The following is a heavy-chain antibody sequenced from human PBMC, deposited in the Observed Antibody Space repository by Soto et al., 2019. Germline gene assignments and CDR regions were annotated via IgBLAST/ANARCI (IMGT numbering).Heavy chain of an antibody. CDR3: ARDRRGVLDP. J-gene: IGHJ5*02. CDR1: GFTFSDYD. CDR2: ISASGGTT. V-gene: IGHV3-23*01. D-gene: IGHD6-6*01. Sequence: EVQVLESGGDFIQPGGSLRLSCAVSGFTFSDYDMSWVRQAPGKGLEWVSAISASGGTTYYTDSVKGRFIISRDNSKNTLYLQMNSLRAEDTALYYCARDRRGVLDPWGQGTLGTVSP.